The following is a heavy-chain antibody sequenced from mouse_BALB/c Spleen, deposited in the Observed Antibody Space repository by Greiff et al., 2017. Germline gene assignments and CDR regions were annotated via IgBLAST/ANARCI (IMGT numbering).Heavy chain of an antibody. CDR3: ARTGADAMDY. D-gene: IGHD4-1*01. Sequence: EVKLQESGPSLVKPSQTLSLTCSVSGDTITSCYWNWIRKFPGNKLEYMGYISYSGSTYYNPSLKSRISINRDTSKNQYYLQLNSVTTEDTATSYCARTGADAMDYWGQGTSVTVSS. V-gene: IGHV3-8*02. CDR1: GDTITSCY. CDR2: ISYSGST. J-gene: IGHJ4*01.